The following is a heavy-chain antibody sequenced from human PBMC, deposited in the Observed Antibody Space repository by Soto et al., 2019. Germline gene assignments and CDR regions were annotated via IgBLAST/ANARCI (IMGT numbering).Heavy chain of an antibody. CDR3: GAGWYFADY. J-gene: IGHJ4*02. D-gene: IGHD6-19*01. V-gene: IGHV3-30*03. Sequence: GGSLRLSCAASGFTFSSYGMHWVRQAPGKGLEWVATISNDGSNKYCIDSVEGRFTISRDNSKNTLYLQMNSLRTDDTAVFYCGAGWYFADYWGQGTQVTVSS. CDR2: ISNDGSNK. CDR1: GFTFSSYG.